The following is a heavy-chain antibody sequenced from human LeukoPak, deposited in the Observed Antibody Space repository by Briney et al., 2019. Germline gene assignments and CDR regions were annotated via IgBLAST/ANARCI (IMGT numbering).Heavy chain of an antibody. V-gene: IGHV4-34*12. CDR1: WGSFCQYF. J-gene: IGHJ4*02. CDR3: PSARGGYSYGYHY. CDR2: NIHSGST. Sequence: PSETPALTRAVYWGSFCQYFWRWGRQPPREGPEGNGENIHSGSTNHNPPLQTRVTISLDTSNNQFPLNPSSVPAAHAPLYYFPSARGGYSYGYHYGGQGTLVTVSS. D-gene: IGHD5-18*01.